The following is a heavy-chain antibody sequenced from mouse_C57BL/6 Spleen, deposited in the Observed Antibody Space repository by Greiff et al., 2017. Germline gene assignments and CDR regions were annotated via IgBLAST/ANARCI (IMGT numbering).Heavy chain of an antibody. CDR3: ARATMVTTWAMDY. CDR2: ISGGGGNT. J-gene: IGHJ4*01. V-gene: IGHV5-9*01. D-gene: IGHD2-2*01. Sequence: EVMLVESGGGLVKPGGSLKLSCAASGFTFSSYTMSWVRQTPEKRLEWVATISGGGGNTYYPDSVKGRFTISRDNAKNTLYLQMSSLRSEDTALYYCARATMVTTWAMDYWGQGTSVTVSS. CDR1: GFTFSSYT.